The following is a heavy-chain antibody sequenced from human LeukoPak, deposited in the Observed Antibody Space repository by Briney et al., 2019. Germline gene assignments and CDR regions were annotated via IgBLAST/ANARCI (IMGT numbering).Heavy chain of an antibody. V-gene: IGHV3-30*02. Sequence: GGSLRLSCAASGFTFSSYGMHWVRQAPGKGLEWVAFIRYDGSNKYYADSVKGRFTISRDNSKNTLYLQMNSLRAEDTAVYYCAKDRYSSSWYSYFQHWGQGTLVTVSS. CDR1: GFTFSSYG. CDR3: AKDRYSSSWYSYFQH. CDR2: IRYDGSNK. J-gene: IGHJ1*01. D-gene: IGHD6-13*01.